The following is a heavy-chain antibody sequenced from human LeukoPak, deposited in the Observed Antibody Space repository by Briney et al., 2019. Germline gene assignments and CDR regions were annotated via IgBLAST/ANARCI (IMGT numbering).Heavy chain of an antibody. V-gene: IGHV3-9*01. CDR1: GFTFDDYA. D-gene: IGHD2-15*01. CDR2: ISWNSGSI. Sequence: PGGSLRLSCAASGFTFDDYAMHWVRQAPGKGLEWVSGISWNSGSIGYADSVKGRFTISRDNAMNSLYLQMNSLTGEDAAVYYCASGGHVDYWGQGTLVTVSS. J-gene: IGHJ4*02. CDR3: ASGGHVDY.